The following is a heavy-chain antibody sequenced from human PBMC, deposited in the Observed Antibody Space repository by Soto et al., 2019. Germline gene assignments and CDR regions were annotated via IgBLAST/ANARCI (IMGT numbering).Heavy chain of an antibody. V-gene: IGHV1-2*04. CDR3: ARKGDTAMVYYYYYGMDV. Sequence: GASVKVSCKASGYTFTGYYMHWVRQAPGQGLEWMGGINPNSGGTNYAQKFQGWVTMTGDTSMSTAYMELSRLRSEDTAVYYCARKGDTAMVYYYYYGMDVWGQGTTVTVSS. CDR2: INPNSGGT. J-gene: IGHJ6*02. D-gene: IGHD5-18*01. CDR1: GYTFTGYY.